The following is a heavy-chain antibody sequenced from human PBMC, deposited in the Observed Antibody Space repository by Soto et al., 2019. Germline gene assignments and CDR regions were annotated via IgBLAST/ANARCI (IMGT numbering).Heavy chain of an antibody. CDR1: GFTFSSYS. J-gene: IGHJ4*02. CDR3: AKFGMATTKRSPPYYIDY. V-gene: IGHV3-21*01. Sequence: GGSLRLSCAASGFTFSSYSMNWVRQASGKGLEWVSSISSSSSYIYYADSVKGRFTISRDNAKNSLYLQMNSLRAEDTAVYYCAKFGMATTKRSPPYYIDYWGQGALVTVSS. D-gene: IGHD1-1*01. CDR2: ISSSSSYI.